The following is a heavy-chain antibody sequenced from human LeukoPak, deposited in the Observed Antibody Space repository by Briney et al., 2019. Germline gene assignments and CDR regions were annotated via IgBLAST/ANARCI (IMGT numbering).Heavy chain of an antibody. J-gene: IGHJ6*03. D-gene: IGHD4-17*01. V-gene: IGHV1-8*01. Sequence: ASVKVSCKASGYTSTSYDINCVRQATGQGLEWMGWMNPNSGNTGYAQKFQGRVTMTRNTSISTAYMALSSLRSEDTAVYYCARGRRYGEDYYYMDVWGKGTTVTVSS. CDR2: MNPNSGNT. CDR3: ARGRRYGEDYYYMDV. CDR1: GYTSTSYD.